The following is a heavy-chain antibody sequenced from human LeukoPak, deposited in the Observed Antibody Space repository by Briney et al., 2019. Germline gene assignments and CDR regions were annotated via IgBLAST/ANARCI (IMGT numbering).Heavy chain of an antibody. J-gene: IGHJ4*02. CDR1: GFTFGDYA. D-gene: IGHD4-17*01. V-gene: IGHV3-49*03. CDR3: TRGYYGDYQPIDY. Sequence: PGRSLRLSCTASGFTFGDYAMSWFRQAPGKGLEWVGLIRSKAYGGTTEYAASVKGRFTISRDDSKSIAYLQMNSLKTEDTAVYYCTRGYYGDYQPIDYWGQGTLVTVSS. CDR2: IRSKAYGGTT.